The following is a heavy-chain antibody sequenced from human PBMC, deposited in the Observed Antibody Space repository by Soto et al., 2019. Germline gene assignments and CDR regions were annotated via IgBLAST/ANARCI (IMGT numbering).Heavy chain of an antibody. V-gene: IGHV1-18*01. CDR2: ISAYNGNT. J-gene: IGHJ4*02. Sequence: ASVKVSCKASGYTFTSYGISWVRQAPGQGLEWMGWISAYNGNTNYAQKLQGRVTMTTDTSTSTAYMELRSLRSDDTAVYYCARGPGVGFWSGLTGDYWGQGTLVTVSS. CDR1: GYTFTSYG. CDR3: ARGPGVGFWSGLTGDY. D-gene: IGHD3-3*01.